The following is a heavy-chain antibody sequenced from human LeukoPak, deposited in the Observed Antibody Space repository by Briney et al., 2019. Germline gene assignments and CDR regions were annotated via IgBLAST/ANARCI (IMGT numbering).Heavy chain of an antibody. D-gene: IGHD6-19*01. V-gene: IGHV1-2*02. CDR2: MNPNSGGT. J-gene: IGHJ4*02. Sequence: WASVKVSCKASGYTFTGYYMHWVRQAPGQGLEWMGWMNPNSGGTNYAQKFQGRVTMARDTSISTAYMELSRLRSDDTAVYYCARGLWLESKPDYWGQGTLVTVSS. CDR1: GYTFTGYY. CDR3: ARGLWLESKPDY.